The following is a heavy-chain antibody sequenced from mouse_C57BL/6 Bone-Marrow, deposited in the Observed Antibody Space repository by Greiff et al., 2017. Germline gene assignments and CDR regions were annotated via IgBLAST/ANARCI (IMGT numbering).Heavy chain of an antibody. Sequence: VQLQQSGPELVKPGASVKIPCKASGYTFTDYNMDWVKQSHGKSLEWIGDINPNNGGTIYNQKFKGKATLTVDKSSSTAYMERRSLTSEDTAVYYCATQIYYGNYGYFDVWGTGTTVTVSS. CDR2: INPNNGGT. CDR1: GYTFTDYN. V-gene: IGHV1-18*01. D-gene: IGHD2-1*01. CDR3: ATQIYYGNYGYFDV. J-gene: IGHJ1*03.